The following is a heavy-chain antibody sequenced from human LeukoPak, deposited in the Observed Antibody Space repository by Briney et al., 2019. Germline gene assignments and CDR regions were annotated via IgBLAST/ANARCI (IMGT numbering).Heavy chain of an antibody. V-gene: IGHV3-30*02. CDR2: IRFDGTTQ. Sequence: GGSPRLSSAASGFIFSNYGMHWVRLSPDKGLEWLTFIRFDGTTQYYADSVRGRFTISRDNSKDTVSLQMYSLRAEDTGIYYCAKEGGDGSPFDYWGQGILVTVSS. D-gene: IGHD5-24*01. J-gene: IGHJ4*02. CDR3: AKEGGDGSPFDY. CDR1: GFIFSNYG.